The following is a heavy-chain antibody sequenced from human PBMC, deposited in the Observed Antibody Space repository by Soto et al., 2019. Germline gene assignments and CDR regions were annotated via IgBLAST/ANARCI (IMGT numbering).Heavy chain of an antibody. D-gene: IGHD3-22*01. CDR1: GGSISSYY. Sequence: PSETLSLTCTVSGGSISSYYWSWIRQPPGKGLEWIGYIYYSGSTNYNPSLKSRVTISVDTSRNQFSLKLSSVTAADTAVYYCARVSYYDSSGYPLFDYWGQGTLVTVSS. CDR3: ARVSYYDSSGYPLFDY. V-gene: IGHV4-59*01. J-gene: IGHJ4*02. CDR2: IYYSGST.